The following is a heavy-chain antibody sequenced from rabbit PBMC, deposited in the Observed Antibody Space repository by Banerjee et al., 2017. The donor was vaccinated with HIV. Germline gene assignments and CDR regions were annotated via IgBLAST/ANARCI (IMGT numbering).Heavy chain of an antibody. V-gene: IGHV1S45*01. CDR3: ARDAGYAGSNL. D-gene: IGHD4-2*01. J-gene: IGHJ4*01. CDR1: GFSFSSSYW. Sequence: QEQLEESGGDLVKPEGSLTLTCTASGFSFSSSYWICWVRQAPGKGLELIGCIYTGDGSTWYATWAKGRFTISKTSSTTVTLQMTSLTAADTATYFCARDAGYAGSNLWGQGTLVTVS. CDR2: IYTGDGST.